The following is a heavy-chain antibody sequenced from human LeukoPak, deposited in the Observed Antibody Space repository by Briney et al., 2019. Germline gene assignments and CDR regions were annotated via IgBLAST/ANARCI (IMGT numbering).Heavy chain of an antibody. CDR2: ISSSSSYI. CDR1: GLTVSTNY. V-gene: IGHV3-21*01. Sequence: GESLRLSCTASGLTVSTNYMNWVRQAPGKGLEWVSSISSSSSYIYYADSVKGRFTISRDNAKNSLYLQMNSLRAEDTAVYYCARDLSAAGFDYWGQGTLVTVSS. J-gene: IGHJ4*02. D-gene: IGHD6-13*01. CDR3: ARDLSAAGFDY.